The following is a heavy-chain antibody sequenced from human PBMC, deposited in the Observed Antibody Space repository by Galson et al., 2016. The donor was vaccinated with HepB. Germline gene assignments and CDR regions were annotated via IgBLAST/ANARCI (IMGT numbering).Heavy chain of an antibody. Sequence: SLRFSCAASGFTFSVAWLSWVRQAPGKGLEWVGRIRDKTDGGPVDYAAPVKGRLTISRDDSKNTLYLDMNSLQTEDTAVYYCTTVTHLTLGGQGILVTVSS. CDR1: GFTFSVAW. CDR2: IRDKTDGGPV. J-gene: IGHJ4*02. CDR3: TTVTHLTL. V-gene: IGHV3-15*01.